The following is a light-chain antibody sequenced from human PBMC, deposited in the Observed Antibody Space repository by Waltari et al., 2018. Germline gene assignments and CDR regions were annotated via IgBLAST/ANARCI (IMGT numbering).Light chain of an antibody. V-gene: IGKV3-11*01. CDR2: DAS. CDR3: QQRDTGT. Sequence: EIVLTQSPATLSLSPGERATLSCRASQSLSNFLAWYQHIPGQPPRLLIYDASNRATGIPARFSGSGSGTDFNLTISSLEPEDSAVYYCQQRDTGTFGGGTKVEI. CDR1: QSLSNF. J-gene: IGKJ4*01.